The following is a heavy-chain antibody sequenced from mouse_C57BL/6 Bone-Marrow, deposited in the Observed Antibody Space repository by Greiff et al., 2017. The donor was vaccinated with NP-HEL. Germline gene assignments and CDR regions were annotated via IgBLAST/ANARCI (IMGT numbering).Heavy chain of an antibody. D-gene: IGHD2-4*01. V-gene: IGHV1-85*01. CDR1: GYTFTSYD. CDR2: IYPRDGST. J-gene: IGHJ1*03. CDR3: ASAVYYDLDWYFDV. Sequence: QVQLKESGPELVKPGASVKLSCKASGYTFTSYDINWVKQRPGQGLEWIGWIYPRDGSTKYNEKFKGEATLPVDTSSSTAYMELHSLTSEDSAVYFCASAVYYDLDWYFDVWGTGTTVTVSS.